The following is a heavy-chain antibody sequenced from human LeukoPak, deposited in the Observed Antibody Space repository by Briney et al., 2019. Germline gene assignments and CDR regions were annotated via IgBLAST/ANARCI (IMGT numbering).Heavy chain of an antibody. CDR1: GFTFSSYE. J-gene: IGHJ4*02. V-gene: IGHV3-48*03. CDR2: ISSSGSTI. D-gene: IGHD2-15*01. Sequence: GGSLRLSCAASGFTFSSYEMNWVRQAPGKGLEWVSYISSSGSTIYYADSVKGRFTISRDNAKNSLYLQMNSLRAEDTAVYYCAKWGCSGGSCYPFDYWGQGTLVAVSS. CDR3: AKWGCSGGSCYPFDY.